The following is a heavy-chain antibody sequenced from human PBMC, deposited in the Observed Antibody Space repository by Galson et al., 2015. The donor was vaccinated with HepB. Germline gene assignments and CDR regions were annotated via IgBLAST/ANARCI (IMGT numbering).Heavy chain of an antibody. CDR3: ARVSTYYYYYGMDV. CDR2: INAGNGNT. D-gene: IGHD5/OR15-5a*01. J-gene: IGHJ6*02. CDR1: GYTFTSYA. V-gene: IGHV1-3*01. Sequence: SVKVSCKASGYTFTSYAMHWARQAPGQRLEWMGWINAGNGNTKYSQKFQGRVTITRDTSASTAYMELSSLRSEDTAVYYCARVSTYYYYYGMDVWGQGTTVTVS.